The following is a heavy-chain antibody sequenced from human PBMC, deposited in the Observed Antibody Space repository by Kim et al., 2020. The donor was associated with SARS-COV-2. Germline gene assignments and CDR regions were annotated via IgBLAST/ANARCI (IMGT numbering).Heavy chain of an antibody. CDR3: AREVRCTSTSCYDAYDI. V-gene: IGHV4-59*01. CDR1: GGSISNYY. D-gene: IGHD2-2*01. J-gene: IGHJ3*02. Sequence: SETLSLTCTVSGGSISNYYWSWIRQPPGKGLEWIGNIYDTGSTNYNPSLKSRVTISVDTSRNQFSLKLNSVTAADTAVYYCAREVRCTSTSCYDAYDIWGQGTMVTVSS. CDR2: IYDTGST.